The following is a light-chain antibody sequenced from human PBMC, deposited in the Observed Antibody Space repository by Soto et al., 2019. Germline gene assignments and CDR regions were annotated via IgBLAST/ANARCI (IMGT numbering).Light chain of an antibody. CDR2: DAS. CDR3: QQYGKRPPT. Sequence: DIQMTQSPYSLSASVGDRATITCRASQGINNYLIWYQQKPGKAPKLLIYDASTWQIGVPSRFSGAASGTDFTLTITSLQPEDVAEYYCQQYGKRPPTFGQGTRLEIK. V-gene: IGKV1-33*01. J-gene: IGKJ2*01. CDR1: QGINNY.